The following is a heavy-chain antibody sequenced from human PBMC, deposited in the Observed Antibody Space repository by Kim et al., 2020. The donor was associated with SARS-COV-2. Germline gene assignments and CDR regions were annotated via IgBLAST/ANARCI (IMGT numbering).Heavy chain of an antibody. D-gene: IGHD6-13*01. CDR3: ARAPGIAAADRGVFDP. Sequence: ASVKVSCKASGYTFTSYYMHWVRQAPGQGLEWMGIINPSGGSTSYAQKFQGRVTMTRDTSTSTVYMELSSLRSEDTAVYYCARAPGIAAADRGVFDPWGQGTLVTVSS. CDR1: GYTFTSYY. V-gene: IGHV1-46*01. J-gene: IGHJ5*02. CDR2: INPSGGST.